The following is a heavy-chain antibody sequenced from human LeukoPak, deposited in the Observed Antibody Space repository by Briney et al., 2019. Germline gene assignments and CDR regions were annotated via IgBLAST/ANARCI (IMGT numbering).Heavy chain of an antibody. Sequence: PGGSLRLSCAAFGFTFSSYAMYWVRQAPGKGLEWVSGIFGSGGSTHYADSVKGRFTISRDNSKNTVYLQMNSLRAEDTAVYYCAKAYCSSTSCYYFDYWGQGTLVTVSS. CDR1: GFTFSSYA. V-gene: IGHV3-23*01. J-gene: IGHJ4*02. CDR3: AKAYCSSTSCYYFDY. CDR2: IFGSGGST. D-gene: IGHD2-2*01.